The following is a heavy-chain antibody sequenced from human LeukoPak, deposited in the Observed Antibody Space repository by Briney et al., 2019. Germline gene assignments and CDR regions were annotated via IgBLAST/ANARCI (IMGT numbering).Heavy chain of an antibody. V-gene: IGHV1-2*02. Sequence: ASVKVSCKASGYTFTGYYMHWVRQAPGQGLEWMGWINPNSGGTNYAQKFQGRVTMTRDTSISTAYMELSRLRSDDTAVYYCARDRTGVFPGYFQHWGQGTLVTVSS. CDR2: INPNSGGT. J-gene: IGHJ1*01. CDR1: GYTFTGYY. D-gene: IGHD3-16*01. CDR3: ARDRTGVFPGYFQH.